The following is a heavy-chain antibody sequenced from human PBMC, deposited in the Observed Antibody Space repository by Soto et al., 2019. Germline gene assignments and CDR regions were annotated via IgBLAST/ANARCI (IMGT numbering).Heavy chain of an antibody. CDR2: IWYDGSNK. J-gene: IGHJ4*02. CDR3: ARDLQYSSSVGY. D-gene: IGHD6-6*01. CDR1: GFTFSSYG. Sequence: PGGSLRLSCAASGFTFSSYGMHWVRQAPGKGLEWVAVIWYDGSNKYYADSVKGRFTISRDNSKNTLYLQMNSLRAEDTAVYYCARDLQYSSSVGYWGQGTLVTVSS. V-gene: IGHV3-33*01.